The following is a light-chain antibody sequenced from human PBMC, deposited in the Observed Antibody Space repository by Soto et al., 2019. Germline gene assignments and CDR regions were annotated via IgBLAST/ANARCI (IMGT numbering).Light chain of an antibody. CDR3: QQYESYPMT. CDR2: KAS. V-gene: IGKV1-5*03. CDR1: QSISSW. J-gene: IGKJ4*01. Sequence: DSQMTQYPSTLSASVGDRVTITCRASQSISSWLAWYQQKPGKAPKLLISKASTLQSGVPPRFSGSGSGTEFTLTISSLQPDDVATYYCQQYESYPMTLGGGTKVEIK.